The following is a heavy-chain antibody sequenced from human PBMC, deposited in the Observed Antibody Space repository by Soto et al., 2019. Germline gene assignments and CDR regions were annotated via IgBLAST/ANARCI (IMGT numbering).Heavy chain of an antibody. J-gene: IGHJ4*02. CDR2: IDWDDDK. V-gene: IGHV2-70*01. Sequence: SGXTRVNPPRTLPLTCTFSGFSLSTSGMCVSCILQPPGKALEWLALIDWDDDKYYSTSLKTRLTISKDTSKNQVVLTMTNMDPVDTATYYCARSHVGATIYFEYWGQGTLVTVS. CDR1: GFSLSTSGMC. CDR3: ARSHVGATIYFEY. D-gene: IGHD1-26*01.